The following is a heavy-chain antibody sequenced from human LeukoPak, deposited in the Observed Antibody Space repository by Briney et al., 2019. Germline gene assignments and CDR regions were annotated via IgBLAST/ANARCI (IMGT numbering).Heavy chain of an antibody. CDR2: IYIGGGT. J-gene: IGHJ5*02. Sequence: GGSLRLSCAASGFTFSIYAMSRVRQAPGKGLEWVSVIYIGGGTYYAASVKGRFTISRDNSKNTLFLQMNSLRADDTAMYYCARGQGAWGQGTLVTVSS. V-gene: IGHV3-53*01. CDR3: ARGQGA. CDR1: GFTFSIYA.